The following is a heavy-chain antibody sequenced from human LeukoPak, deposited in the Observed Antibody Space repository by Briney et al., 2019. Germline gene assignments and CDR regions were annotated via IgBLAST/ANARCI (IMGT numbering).Heavy chain of an antibody. CDR2: ISSNGGST. CDR3: ARDTTRKITGTTFDY. Sequence: GGSLRLSCAASGFTFSSYAMHWVRQAPGKGLEYVSAISSNGGSTYYANSVRGRFTISRDNSKNTLYLQMGSLRAEDMAVYYCARDTTRKITGTTFDYWGQGTLVTVSS. J-gene: IGHJ4*02. CDR1: GFTFSSYA. V-gene: IGHV3-64*01. D-gene: IGHD1-7*01.